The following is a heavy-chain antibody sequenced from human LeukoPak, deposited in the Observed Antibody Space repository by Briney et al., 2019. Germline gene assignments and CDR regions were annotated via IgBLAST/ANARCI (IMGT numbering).Heavy chain of an antibody. V-gene: IGHV3-7*01. CDR2: IKGDGSET. CDR1: GFTFSTYW. CDR3: ARDYRRATDDH. J-gene: IGHJ5*02. Sequence: SGGSLRLSCAASGFTFSTYWMSWVRQAPGKGLGWVANIKGDGSETYYVDSVRGRFTISRDNAKNSLYLQMNSLRAEDTAVYYCARDYRRATDDHWGHGTLVTVSS.